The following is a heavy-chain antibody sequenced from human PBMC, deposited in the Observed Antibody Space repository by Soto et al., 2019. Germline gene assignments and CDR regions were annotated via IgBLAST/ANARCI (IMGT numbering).Heavy chain of an antibody. CDR1: GFTFSSYW. CDR3: ARGGVVPGDFDY. Sequence: EVQLVESGGGLVQPGGSLRLSCAASGFTFSSYWMHWVRQAPGKGLVWVSHIDNDGGSTRYAHSVKGRFTISRDNAKNTLYLQMSSLRAEDTALYYCARGGVVPGDFDYWGQGTLVTVSS. D-gene: IGHD3-10*01. CDR2: IDNDGGST. J-gene: IGHJ4*02. V-gene: IGHV3-74*01.